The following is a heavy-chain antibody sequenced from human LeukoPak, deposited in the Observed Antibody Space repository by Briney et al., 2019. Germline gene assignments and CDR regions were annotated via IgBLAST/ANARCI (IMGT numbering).Heavy chain of an antibody. CDR1: GGSFSGYY. D-gene: IGHD2-15*01. CDR2: INHSGST. CDR3: ATRRITKGYCSGGSCYPGTNYYYGMDV. J-gene: IGHJ6*02. V-gene: IGHV4-34*01. Sequence: PSETLSLTCAVYGGSFSGYYWSWIRQPPGKGLEWIGEINHSGSTNYNPSLKSRVTISVDTSKNQFSLKLSSVTAADTAVYYCATRRITKGYCSGGSCYPGTNYYYGMDVWGQGTTVTVSS.